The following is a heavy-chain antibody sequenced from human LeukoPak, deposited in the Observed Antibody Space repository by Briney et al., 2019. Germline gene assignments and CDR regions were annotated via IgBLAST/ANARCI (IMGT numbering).Heavy chain of an antibody. CDR3: ARDYSLGFWSGYYVG. V-gene: IGHV3-7*01. CDR2: IKQDGSEK. CDR1: GFAFSNYW. Sequence: GGSLRLSCAASGFAFSNYWMSWVRQAPGKGLEGVANIKQDGSEKYYVDSVKGRFTISRDNAKNSLHLQMNSLRAEDTAIYYCARDYSLGFWSGYYVGWGQGNLVTVSS. J-gene: IGHJ4*02. D-gene: IGHD3-3*01.